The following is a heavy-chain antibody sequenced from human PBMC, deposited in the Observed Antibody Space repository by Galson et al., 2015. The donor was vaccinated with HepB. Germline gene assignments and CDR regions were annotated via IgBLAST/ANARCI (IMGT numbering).Heavy chain of an antibody. CDR2: ISAYNGNT. CDR1: GYTFTSYG. J-gene: IGHJ4*02. V-gene: IGHV1-18*01. D-gene: IGHD2-2*01. Sequence: SVKVSCKASGYTFTSYGISWVRQAPGQGLEWMGWISAYNGNTNYAKKLQGRVTMTTDTSTNTAYMELRSLRSDDTAVYYCARDLPRYCSSTSCQPDYWGQGTLVTVSS. CDR3: ARDLPRYCSSTSCQPDY.